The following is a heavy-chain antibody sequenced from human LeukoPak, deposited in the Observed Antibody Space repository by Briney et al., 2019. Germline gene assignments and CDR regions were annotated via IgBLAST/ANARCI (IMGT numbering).Heavy chain of an antibody. D-gene: IGHD2-15*01. V-gene: IGHV4-59*02. Sequence: PSETLSLTCVVSGGSVSGYYWGWIRQPPGRGLEWIGYVYYSGSTNYNPSFKSRITISVDTSRNQFSLQLSSVTAADTAVYYCARIHRYCSGGACYVLDNWGQGTLVAVTS. CDR1: GGSVSGYY. CDR2: VYYSGST. CDR3: ARIHRYCSGGACYVLDN. J-gene: IGHJ4*02.